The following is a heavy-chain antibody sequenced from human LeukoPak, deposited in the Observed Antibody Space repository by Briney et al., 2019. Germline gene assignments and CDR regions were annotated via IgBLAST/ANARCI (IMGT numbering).Heavy chain of an antibody. CDR2: ISGSGGST. D-gene: IGHD6-19*01. J-gene: IGHJ4*02. V-gene: IGHV3-23*01. CDR3: AKGSTVAYSSGWYGLIDY. Sequence: GGSLRLSCAASGFTFSSYAMSWVRQAPGKGLEWVSAISGSGGSTYYADSVKGRFTISRNNSKNTLYLQMNSLRAEDTAVYYCAKGSTVAYSSGWYGLIDYWGQGTLVTVSS. CDR1: GFTFSSYA.